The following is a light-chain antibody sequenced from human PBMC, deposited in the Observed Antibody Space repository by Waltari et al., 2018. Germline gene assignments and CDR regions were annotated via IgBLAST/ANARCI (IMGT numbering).Light chain of an antibody. J-gene: IGKJ3*01. V-gene: IGKV1-27*01. CDR2: AAS. Sequence: DIQMTQSPSSLSASVGDRVTIPCRASQGISNYLAWYQQKPGKVPKLLIYAASTLHSGVPSRVSGSGSGTDFTLTISSMQPEDVATYDCKKYDSAPFTFGPGTTVDIK. CDR1: QGISNY. CDR3: KKYDSAPFT.